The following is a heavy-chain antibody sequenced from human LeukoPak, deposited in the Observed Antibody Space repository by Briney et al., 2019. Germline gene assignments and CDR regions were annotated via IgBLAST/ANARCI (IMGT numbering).Heavy chain of an antibody. CDR3: ARGRRLFLSDLDY. D-gene: IGHD6-25*01. CDR2: ISAYNGKP. J-gene: IGHJ4*02. V-gene: IGHV1-18*01. Sequence: ASVKVSCKASGYTFTSYGISWVRQAPGQGLEGMGWISAYNGKPNYAQKLQGRVTITTDTSTSTAYMELRSLRSDDTAVYYCARGRRLFLSDLDYWGQGTLVTVSS. CDR1: GYTFTSYG.